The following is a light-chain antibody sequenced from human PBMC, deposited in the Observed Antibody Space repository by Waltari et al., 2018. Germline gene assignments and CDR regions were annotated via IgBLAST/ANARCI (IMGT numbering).Light chain of an antibody. CDR2: KYT. V-gene: IGLV3-25*03. J-gene: IGLJ3*02. Sequence: SYELTQPPSASLSPGQPSRITCSGDALPRQYAFWYQQNAGQAPKLIINKYTERHSGIPERLSGASSGATVALTISGGQAEDEADCYCQSSDHTASFWVFGGGTRLTVL. CDR1: ALPRQY. CDR3: QSSDHTASFWV.